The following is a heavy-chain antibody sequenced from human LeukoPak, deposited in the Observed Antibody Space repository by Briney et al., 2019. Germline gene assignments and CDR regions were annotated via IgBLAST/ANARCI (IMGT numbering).Heavy chain of an antibody. CDR1: GFTVSSNY. D-gene: IGHD3-22*01. CDR2: IYSGGST. J-gene: IGHJ5*02. CDR3: ARDLNYYDSSGSDRFDP. Sequence: TGGSLRLSCAASGFTVSSNYMSWVRQAPGKGLEWVSVIYSGGSTYYADSVKGRFTISRDNSKNTLYLQMNSLRAEDTAVYYCARDLNYYDSSGSDRFDPWGQGTLVTVSS. V-gene: IGHV3-66*01.